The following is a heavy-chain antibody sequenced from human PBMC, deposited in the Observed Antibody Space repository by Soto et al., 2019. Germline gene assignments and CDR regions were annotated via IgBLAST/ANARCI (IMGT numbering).Heavy chain of an antibody. J-gene: IGHJ6*03. CDR2: MNPNSGNT. V-gene: IGHV1-8*01. Sequence: GASVKVSCKASGYTFTSYDINWVRQATGQGLEWMGWMNPNSGNTGYAQKFQGRVTMTRNTSISTAYMELSSLRSEDTAVYYCARGQRDWWFGEFTYYYYYYMDVWGKGTTVTVSS. CDR3: ARGQRDWWFGEFTYYYYYYMDV. D-gene: IGHD3-10*01. CDR1: GYTFTSYD.